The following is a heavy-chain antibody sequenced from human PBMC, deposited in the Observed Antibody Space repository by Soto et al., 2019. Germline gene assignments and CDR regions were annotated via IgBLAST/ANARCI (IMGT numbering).Heavy chain of an antibody. Sequence: PVGSLRLSCAASGFTFSSYWMSWVRQAPGKGLEWVANIKQDGSEKYYVDSVKGRFTISRDNAKNSLYLQMNSLRAEDTAVYYCARDSSGYSLDGMDVWGQGTTVTAP. CDR1: GFTFSSYW. CDR3: ARDSSGYSLDGMDV. J-gene: IGHJ6*02. V-gene: IGHV3-7*03. CDR2: IKQDGSEK. D-gene: IGHD3-22*01.